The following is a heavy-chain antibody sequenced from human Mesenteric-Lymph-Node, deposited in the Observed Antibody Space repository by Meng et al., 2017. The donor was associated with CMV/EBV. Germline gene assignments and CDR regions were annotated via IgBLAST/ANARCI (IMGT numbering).Heavy chain of an antibody. CDR1: GLIVSSAY. Sequence: GGSLRLSCAASGLIVSSAYMIWVRQGPGKGLERVSIIFSDGRTYYADSVRGRFTISRDSSTNTLYLQMNSLRPEDTAVYYCARHQHWGQGTLVTVSS. J-gene: IGHJ1*01. V-gene: IGHV3-66*02. CDR2: IFSDGRT. CDR3: ARHQH.